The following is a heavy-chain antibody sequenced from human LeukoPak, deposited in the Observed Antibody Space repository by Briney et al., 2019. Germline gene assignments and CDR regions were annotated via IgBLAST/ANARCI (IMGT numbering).Heavy chain of an antibody. CDR2: INHSGST. CDR3: ARRGSYRGGYFDY. CDR1: GGSISSSSYY. J-gene: IGHJ4*02. D-gene: IGHD1-26*01. Sequence: SETLSLTCTVSGGSISSSSYYWSWIRQPPGKGLEWIGEINHSGSTNYNPSLKSRVTISVDTSKNQFSLKLSSVTAADTAVYYCARRGSYRGGYFDYWGQGTLVTVSS. V-gene: IGHV4-39*07.